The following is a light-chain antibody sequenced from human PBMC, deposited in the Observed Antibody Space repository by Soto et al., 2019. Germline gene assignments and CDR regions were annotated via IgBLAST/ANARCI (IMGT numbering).Light chain of an antibody. Sequence: EIVITQSPATLSVSPGERATLSCRASQSVSSNLAWYQQKPGQAPRLLIYGASTRATGIPARFSGSGSGTEFTLTISSLQSEDFAVYYCQQYNNWPLTFGQGTKVDNK. CDR3: QQYNNWPLT. J-gene: IGKJ1*01. CDR1: QSVSSN. CDR2: GAS. V-gene: IGKV3-15*01.